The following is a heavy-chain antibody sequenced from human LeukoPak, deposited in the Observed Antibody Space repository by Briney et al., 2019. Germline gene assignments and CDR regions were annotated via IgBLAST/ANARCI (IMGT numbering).Heavy chain of an antibody. CDR3: AKAGDYYDSSGYYH. CDR1: GDFLSGYY. CDR2: IYYSGST. Sequence: SETLSLTCAVYGDFLSGYYWTWIRQPPGKGLEWIGSIYYSGSTYYNPSLKSRVTISVDTSKNQFSLKLSSVTAADTAVYYCAKAGDYYDSSGYYHWGQGTLVTVSS. J-gene: IGHJ5*02. V-gene: IGHV4-34*01. D-gene: IGHD3-22*01.